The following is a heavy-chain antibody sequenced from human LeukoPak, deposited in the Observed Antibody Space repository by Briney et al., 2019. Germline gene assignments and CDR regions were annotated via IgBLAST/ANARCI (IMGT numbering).Heavy chain of an antibody. CDR1: GGSISSYY. Sequence: PSETLSLTCTVSGGSISSYYWSWIRQPPGKGLEWIGYIYYSGSTSYNPSLKSRVTISVDTSKNQFSLKLTSVTAADTAVYYCASCSGGSRFYYYMDVWGKGTTVTVSS. CDR3: ASCSGGSRFYYYMDV. J-gene: IGHJ6*03. D-gene: IGHD2-15*01. V-gene: IGHV4-59*01. CDR2: IYYSGST.